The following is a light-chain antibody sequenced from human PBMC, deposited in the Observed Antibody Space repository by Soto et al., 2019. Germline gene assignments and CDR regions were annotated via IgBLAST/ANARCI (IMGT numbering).Light chain of an antibody. CDR2: EVT. Sequence: VLTQPASVSGSPGRSTTISCTGTSSDVGGYKFVSWYQQHPGKVPKLLIYEVTNRPSGVSNRFSGSKSGNTASLTISGLQAEDEADYYCSSYAGSSPLYVFGTGTKVTVL. J-gene: IGLJ1*01. CDR1: SSDVGGYKF. CDR3: SSYAGSSPLYV. V-gene: IGLV2-14*01.